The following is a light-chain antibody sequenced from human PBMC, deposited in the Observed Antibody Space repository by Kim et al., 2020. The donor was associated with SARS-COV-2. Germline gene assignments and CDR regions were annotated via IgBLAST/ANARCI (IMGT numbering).Light chain of an antibody. V-gene: IGKV1-17*01. Sequence: AAVVDRVTITCRASQDIRNDLGWYQQNPGRAPKRLIYGASSLQSGVPSRFSGSGSGTEFTLTISSLQPEDFATYFCLQHNTYPITYGQGTRLEIK. CDR1: QDIRND. J-gene: IGKJ5*01. CDR3: LQHNTYPIT. CDR2: GAS.